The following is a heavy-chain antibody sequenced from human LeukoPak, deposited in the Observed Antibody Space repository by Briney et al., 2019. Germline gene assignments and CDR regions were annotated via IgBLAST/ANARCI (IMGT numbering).Heavy chain of an antibody. V-gene: IGHV3-7*01. CDR2: IKKTGSET. CDR1: RFTFSTYG. J-gene: IGHJ4*02. CDR3: AREDGYCSGGNCYSYFDS. D-gene: IGHD2-15*01. Sequence: GGSLRLSCAASRFTFSTYGMSWVRQAPGKGLEWVAYIKKTGSETYYVDSVKGRFTITRDNTRNSLFLQMYSLRAEDTAVYFCAREDGYCSGGNCYSYFDSWGQGTLVTVSS.